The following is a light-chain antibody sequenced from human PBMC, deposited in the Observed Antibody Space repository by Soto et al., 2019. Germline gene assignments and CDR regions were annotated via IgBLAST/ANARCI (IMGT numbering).Light chain of an antibody. Sequence: QSALTQPASVSGSPGQSITISCTGTSSDVGGYNYVSWYQQHPGKAPKLMIYEVNNRPSGVSNRFSGSKSGNTASLTISGLQAEDAADYYCSSYTSSSTLVVFGGGTKLTVL. J-gene: IGLJ2*01. V-gene: IGLV2-14*01. CDR2: EVN. CDR3: SSYTSSSTLVV. CDR1: SSDVGGYNY.